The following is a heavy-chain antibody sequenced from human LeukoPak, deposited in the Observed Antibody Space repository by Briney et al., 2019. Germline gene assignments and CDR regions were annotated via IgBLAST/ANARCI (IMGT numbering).Heavy chain of an antibody. CDR3: ARQKAAAGTFLRYYFDY. J-gene: IGHJ4*02. CDR2: IYYSGST. Sequence: SETLSLTCTVSGGSISSSSYYWGWIRQPPGKGLEWIGSIYYSGSTYYNPSLKSRVTISVDTSKNQFSLKLSSVTAADTAVYYCARQKAAAGTFLRYYFDYWGQGTLVTVSP. D-gene: IGHD6-13*01. CDR1: GGSISSSSYY. V-gene: IGHV4-39*01.